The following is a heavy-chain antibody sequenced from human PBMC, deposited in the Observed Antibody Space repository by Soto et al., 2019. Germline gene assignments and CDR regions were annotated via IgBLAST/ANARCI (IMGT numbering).Heavy chain of an antibody. V-gene: IGHV3-30-3*01. J-gene: IGHJ6*02. CDR3: ARDLGQQLVLSNYYYGMDV. Sequence: GGALRLSCAASGFTFSSYSMHWVRQAPGKGLEWVAVISYDGSNKYYADSVKGRFTISRDNSKNTLYLQMNSLRAEDTAVYYCARDLGQQLVLSNYYYGMDVWGQGTTVTVSS. CDR1: GFTFSSYS. CDR2: ISYDGSNK. D-gene: IGHD6-13*01.